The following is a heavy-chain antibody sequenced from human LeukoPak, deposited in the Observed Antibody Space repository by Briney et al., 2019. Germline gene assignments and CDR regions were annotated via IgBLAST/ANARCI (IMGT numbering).Heavy chain of an antibody. CDR3: ARLIYDSSGYFDY. J-gene: IGHJ4*02. D-gene: IGHD3-22*01. CDR1: GYSFINHW. Sequence: GESLKISCKASGYSFINHWIGWVRQKPGKGLEWVGIMYPDDSDTRYSPSFQGQVSISADKSLSTAYLQWSGLKASDTAMYYCARLIYDSSGYFDYWGQGTLVTVSS. V-gene: IGHV5-51*01. CDR2: MYPDDSDT.